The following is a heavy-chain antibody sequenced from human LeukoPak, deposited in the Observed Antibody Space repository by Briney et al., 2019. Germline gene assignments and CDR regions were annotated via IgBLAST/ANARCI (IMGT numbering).Heavy chain of an antibody. Sequence: ASVKVSCKASGYTFTSYGISWVRQAPGQGLEWMGWISAYNGNTNFAQKLQGRITMTTDASTSTAYMELRRLRSDDTAVYYCVRSGYCYGGTCHSGAFDIWGQGTVVTVSS. D-gene: IGHD2-15*01. J-gene: IGHJ3*02. CDR1: GYTFTSYG. CDR2: ISAYNGNT. CDR3: VRSGYCYGGTCHSGAFDI. V-gene: IGHV1-18*01.